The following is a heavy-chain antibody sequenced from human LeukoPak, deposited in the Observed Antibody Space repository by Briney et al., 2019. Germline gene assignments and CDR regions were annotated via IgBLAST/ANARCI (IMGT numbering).Heavy chain of an antibody. J-gene: IGHJ4*02. CDR2: INHSGGT. D-gene: IGHD2-2*01. CDR3: AGRRSCTSCYVTFDY. Sequence: SETLSLTCAVYGGSFSGYYWSWIRQPPGKGLEWIGEINHSGGTNYNPSLKSRVTISVDTSKNQFSLKLSSVTAADTAVYYCAGRRSCTSCYVTFDYWGQGTLVTVSS. CDR1: GGSFSGYY. V-gene: IGHV4-34*01.